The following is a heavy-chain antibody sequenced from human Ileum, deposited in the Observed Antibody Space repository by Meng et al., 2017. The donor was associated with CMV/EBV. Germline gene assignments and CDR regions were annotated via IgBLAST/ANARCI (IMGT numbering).Heavy chain of an antibody. V-gene: IGHV3-48*03. J-gene: IGHJ6*02. CDR2: ISSRSNSI. Sequence: GGSLRLSCRASGFTFSSYEINWVRQAPGKGLAWVSYISSRSNSIYKADSVKGRFTISRDNAKNSLSLQMNSLTAEDTAVYYCSGGGSGNYYFYFGMDVWGQGTTVTVSS. D-gene: IGHD3-16*01. CDR3: SGGGSGNYYFYFGMDV. CDR1: GFTFSSYE.